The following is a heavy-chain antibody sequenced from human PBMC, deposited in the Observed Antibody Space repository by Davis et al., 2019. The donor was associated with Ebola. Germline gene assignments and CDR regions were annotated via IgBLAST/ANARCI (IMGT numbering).Heavy chain of an antibody. Sequence: SETLSLTCTVSGFSISSGYYWGWIRQPPGKGLEWIAYSHYSGNTYYNPSLKSRITISIDTSKNQYSLKLSSVTAADTAMYYCARVSPHYYYDSSGYYTHWYFDLWGRGTLVTVSS. CDR3: ARVSPHYYYDSSGYYTHWYFDL. J-gene: IGHJ2*01. CDR1: GFSISSGYY. D-gene: IGHD3-22*01. V-gene: IGHV4-38-2*02. CDR2: SHYSGNT.